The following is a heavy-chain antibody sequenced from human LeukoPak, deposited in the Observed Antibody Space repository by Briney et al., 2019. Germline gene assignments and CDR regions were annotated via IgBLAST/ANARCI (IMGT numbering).Heavy chain of an antibody. J-gene: IGHJ4*02. CDR3: ARGGGHYFPFDY. CDR2: INHSGST. D-gene: IGHD3-10*01. CDR1: GGSFSGYY. V-gene: IGHV4-34*01. Sequence: PSETLSLTCAVYGGSFSGYYWSWIRQPPGKGLEWIGEINHSGSTNYNPSLKSRVTISVDTSKNQFSLKLSSVTAADTAVYYCARGGGHYFPFDYWGQGTLVTVSS.